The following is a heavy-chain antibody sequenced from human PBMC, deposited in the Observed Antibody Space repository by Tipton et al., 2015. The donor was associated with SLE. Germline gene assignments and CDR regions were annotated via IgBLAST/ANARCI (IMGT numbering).Heavy chain of an antibody. CDR1: GGSISSSSYY. J-gene: IGHJ4*02. D-gene: IGHD3-22*01. CDR3: ARLIVVGASDYTHFDY. V-gene: IGHV4-39*07. Sequence: TLSLTCTVSGGSISSSSYYWGWIRQPPGKGLEWIGSISYSGSTSYNPSLKSRVTISVDTSKNQFSLKLSSVTAADTAVYYCARLIVVGASDYTHFDYWGQGTLVTVSS. CDR2: ISYSGST.